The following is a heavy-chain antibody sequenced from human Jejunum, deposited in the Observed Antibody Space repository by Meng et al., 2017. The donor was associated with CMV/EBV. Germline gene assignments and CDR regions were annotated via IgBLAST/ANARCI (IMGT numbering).Heavy chain of an antibody. CDR1: GGSMTSGGYY. Sequence: CTVYGGSMTSGGYYWNGIRQNPGKGLEWIGYIYHSGSTYYNPSLQSRATISIDTSKNQFSLKLSSVTAADTAVYYCARLAAGISWFDPWGQGSLVTVSS. CDR2: IYHSGST. J-gene: IGHJ5*02. V-gene: IGHV4-31*03. CDR3: ARLAAGISWFDP. D-gene: IGHD6-19*01.